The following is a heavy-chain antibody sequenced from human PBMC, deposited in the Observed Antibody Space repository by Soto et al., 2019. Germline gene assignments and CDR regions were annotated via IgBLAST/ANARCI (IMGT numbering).Heavy chain of an antibody. Sequence: SETLSLTCDVSGGSISTGGWWSWVRQPPGKGLEWIGQISQSGTTNYNPSLESRVTISMDTSKNQFSLKLSSVTAADTAVYYCARSRIAAAGINWFDPWGQGTLVTVSS. J-gene: IGHJ5*02. CDR3: ARSRIAAAGINWFDP. D-gene: IGHD6-13*01. CDR1: GGSISTGGW. CDR2: ISQSGTT. V-gene: IGHV4-4*02.